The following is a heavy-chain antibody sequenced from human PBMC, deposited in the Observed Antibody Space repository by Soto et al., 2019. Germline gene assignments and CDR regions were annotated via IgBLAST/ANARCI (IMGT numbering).Heavy chain of an antibody. J-gene: IGHJ4*02. CDR2: MNPNNTNT. CDR1: GYTFTSYD. V-gene: IGHV1-8*01. D-gene: IGHD3-10*02. CDR3: AKCCRPDVRGGYDY. Sequence: QVQLVQSGAEVKKPGASVKVSCQASGYTFTSYDINWVRQATGQGLEWMGWMNPNNTNTGYAQTFQGRLTMTRNTAIGTAYMELSSLTSEETAVDYCAKCCRPDVRGGYDYWGQGTLVTVSS.